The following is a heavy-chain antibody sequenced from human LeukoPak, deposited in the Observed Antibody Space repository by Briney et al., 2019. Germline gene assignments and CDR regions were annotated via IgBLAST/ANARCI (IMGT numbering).Heavy chain of an antibody. J-gene: IGHJ4*02. CDR1: GFTFRSYA. D-gene: IGHD3-10*01. Sequence: GRSLTLSCAASGFTFRSYAMHWLRQAPGKGLAWVAVRWYDGSNKYYADSVKGRFTISRDNYKTTLYLQMNSLRAEDTAVYYCARETLTYFYDSGSRHWGQGTLVTVSS. V-gene: IGHV3-33*01. CDR3: ARETLTYFYDSGSRH. CDR2: RWYDGSNK.